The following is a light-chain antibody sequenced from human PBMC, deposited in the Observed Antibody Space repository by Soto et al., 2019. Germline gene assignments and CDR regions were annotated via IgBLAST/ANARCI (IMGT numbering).Light chain of an antibody. J-gene: IGLJ3*02. CDR2: ANT. V-gene: IGLV1-40*01. CDR3: QCFDSSLSAYV. CDR1: SSNIGTTYH. Sequence: QSVLTQPPSVSGAPGQRVTISCTGSSSNIGTTYHVQWYQHLPGTAPRLLISANTNRPSGVPDRFSGSKSGTSASLAIAGLQAEDEADYYCQCFDSSLSAYVFGGGTKLTVL.